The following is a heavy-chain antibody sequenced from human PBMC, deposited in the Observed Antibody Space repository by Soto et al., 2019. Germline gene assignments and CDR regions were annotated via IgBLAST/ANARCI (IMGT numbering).Heavy chain of an antibody. Sequence: SETLSLPWAVSGGSISSGDYYWIWMLHPPGKDLDWIGYIYYSGSTYYNPSLKRRVTISVDTSKKQFSLKLSSVTAADTAVYYCARGEVPATWFDPWGQGTLVTVSS. CDR2: IYYSGST. D-gene: IGHD2-2*01. V-gene: IGHV4-30-4*01. CDR1: GGSISSGDYY. CDR3: ARGEVPATWFDP. J-gene: IGHJ5*02.